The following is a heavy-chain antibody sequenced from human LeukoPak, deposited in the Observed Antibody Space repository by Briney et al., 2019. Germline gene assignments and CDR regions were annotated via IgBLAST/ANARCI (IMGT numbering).Heavy chain of an antibody. CDR3: ARRGVGYSSSSGDDY. CDR2: IYYSGST. CDR1: GGSISSSSYY. Sequence: SETLSLTXTVSGGSISSSSYYWGGIRQPPGKGLEWIGSIYYSGSTYYNPSLKSRVTISVDTSKNQFSLKLSSVTAADTAVYYCARRGVGYSSSSGDDYWGQGTLVTVSS. D-gene: IGHD6-6*01. J-gene: IGHJ4*02. V-gene: IGHV4-39*01.